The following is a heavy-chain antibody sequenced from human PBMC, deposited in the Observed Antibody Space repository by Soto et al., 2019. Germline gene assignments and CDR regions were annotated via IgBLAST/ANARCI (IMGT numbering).Heavy chain of an antibody. D-gene: IGHD6-6*01. V-gene: IGHV4-30-4*01. Sequence: KTSETLSLTCTVSGGSISSGDYYWSWIRQPPGKGLEWIGYIYYSGKTDYNPSLESRVTISVDTSKNQFSLKVGSVTAADTAVYYCAREPYTSSSGFDFWGQGTLVTVSS. CDR2: IYYSGKT. CDR3: AREPYTSSSGFDF. J-gene: IGHJ4*02. CDR1: GGSISSGDYY.